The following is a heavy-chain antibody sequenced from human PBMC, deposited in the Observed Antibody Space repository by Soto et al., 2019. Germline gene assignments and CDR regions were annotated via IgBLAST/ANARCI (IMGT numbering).Heavy chain of an antibody. Sequence: QLQLQESGPGLVKPSETLSLTCIVSGGSITRNNHYWGWIRQSPGKGLAWIGSILYRGSTNYNPSVKSRVTLSVATSKNQFSLKMSSVTAADTALYYCARLGSSGWYQGSYFDYWGQGTLVTVSS. CDR3: ARLGSSGWYQGSYFDY. CDR2: ILYRGST. D-gene: IGHD6-19*01. CDR1: GGSITRNNHY. J-gene: IGHJ4*02. V-gene: IGHV4-39*01.